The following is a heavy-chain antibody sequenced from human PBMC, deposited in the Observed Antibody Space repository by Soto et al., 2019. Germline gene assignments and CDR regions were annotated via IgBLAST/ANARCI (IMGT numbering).Heavy chain of an antibody. Sequence: QVQLQESGPGLVKPSETLSLTCTVSGGSVSSGSYYWSWIRQPPGKGLEWIGYIYYSGSTNYNPPLTSRVTXXVXTXXDPVSLKLSSVTAADTAVYYCARVPIAVAVAWFDPWGQGTLVTVSS. CDR1: GGSVSSGSYY. D-gene: IGHD6-19*01. CDR2: IYYSGST. V-gene: IGHV4-61*01. J-gene: IGHJ5*02. CDR3: ARVPIAVAVAWFDP.